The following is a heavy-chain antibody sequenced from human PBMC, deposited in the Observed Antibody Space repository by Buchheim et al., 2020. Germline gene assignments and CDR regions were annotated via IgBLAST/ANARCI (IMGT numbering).Heavy chain of an antibody. CDR3: TREIHGSSDY. Sequence: QLQLQETGPGLVKPSETLSLTCTVSGDSISTSSYYWGWIRQPPGKGLEWIGTIYYSGTTYYNPSLKSRVTISVDTSKNHVSLNLGSVTAADTAVYYCTREIHGSSDYWGQGTL. J-gene: IGHJ4*02. D-gene: IGHD3-10*01. CDR1: GDSISTSSYY. V-gene: IGHV4-39*07. CDR2: IYYSGTT.